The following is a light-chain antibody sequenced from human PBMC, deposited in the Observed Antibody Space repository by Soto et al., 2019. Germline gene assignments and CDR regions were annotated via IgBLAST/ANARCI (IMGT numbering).Light chain of an antibody. CDR1: QNINNY. J-gene: IGKJ1*01. V-gene: IGKV1-33*01. Sequence: DIQMTQSPSSLSASVVDRVTITCHAIQNINNYLNWYQQKPGRAPKLLIYDASNLEAGVPSRFRGSGSGTDFTFTISRLQPEDIATYYCQQYENLPPTWTFGQGTKVDIK. CDR3: QQYENLPPTWT. CDR2: DAS.